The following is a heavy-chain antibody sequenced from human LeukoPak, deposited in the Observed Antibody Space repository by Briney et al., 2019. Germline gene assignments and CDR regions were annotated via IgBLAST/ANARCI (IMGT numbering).Heavy chain of an antibody. CDR1: GGSISSSSYY. CDR3: AGTMVRGVIGAFDI. D-gene: IGHD3-10*01. CDR2: IYYSGST. Sequence: SETLSLTCTVSGGSISSSSYYWGWLRQPPGTGLEWIGSIYYSGSTYYNPSLKSRVTISVDTSKNQFSLKLSSVTAADTAVYYCAGTMVRGVIGAFDIWGQGTMVTISS. J-gene: IGHJ3*02. V-gene: IGHV4-39*01.